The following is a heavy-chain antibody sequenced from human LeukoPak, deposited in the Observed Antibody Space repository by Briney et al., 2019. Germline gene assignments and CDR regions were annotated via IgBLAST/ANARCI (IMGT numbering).Heavy chain of an antibody. CDR1: GFTFRSYS. Sequence: GGSLRLACTASGFTFRSYSMNWVRQAPGKGLEWVSCISSSSSYIYYADSVKGRFTISRDNSKNTLYLQMNSLRAEDTAVYYCVRDYGSGSWDYYYYYMDVWGKGTTVTVSS. CDR2: ISSSSSYI. CDR3: VRDYGSGSWDYYYYYMDV. J-gene: IGHJ6*03. D-gene: IGHD3-10*01. V-gene: IGHV3-21*01.